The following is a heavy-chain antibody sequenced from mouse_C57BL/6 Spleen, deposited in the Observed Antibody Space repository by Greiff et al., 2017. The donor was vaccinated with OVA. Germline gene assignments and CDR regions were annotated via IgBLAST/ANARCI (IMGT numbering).Heavy chain of an antibody. J-gene: IGHJ4*01. D-gene: IGHD1-1*01. CDR1: GFTFSDYY. Sequence: EVQLVESGGGLVQPGGSLKLSCAASGFTFSDYYMYWVRQTPEKRLEWVAYISNGGGSTYYPDTVKGRFTISRDNSNTTLYLQMSLLKSEDTAMYYCARDYGSFYAMDYWGQGTSVTVSS. CDR3: ARDYGSFYAMDY. CDR2: ISNGGGST. V-gene: IGHV5-12*01.